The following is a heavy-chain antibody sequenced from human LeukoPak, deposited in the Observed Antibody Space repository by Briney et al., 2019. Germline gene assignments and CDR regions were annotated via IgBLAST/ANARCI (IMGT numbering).Heavy chain of an antibody. CDR1: GFTFSSYW. CDR3: ARAPSINGAVDY. CDR2: INSDGSST. V-gene: IGHV3-74*01. D-gene: IGHD7-27*01. J-gene: IGHJ4*02. Sequence: GGSLRLSCAASGFTFSSYWMHWVRQAPGKGLVWVSRINSDGSSTRYADSVKGRFTISRDNAKNTLYLQMNSLRAEDTAIYYCARAPSINGAVDYWGQGTLVTVSS.